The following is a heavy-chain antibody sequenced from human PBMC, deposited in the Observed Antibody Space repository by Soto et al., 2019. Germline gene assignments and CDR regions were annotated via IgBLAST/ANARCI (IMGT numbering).Heavy chain of an antibody. D-gene: IGHD4-17*01. CDR1: GGPFSDYS. CDR3: ARDPDYGTISGLGLVDY. V-gene: IGHV1-69*06. J-gene: IGHJ4*02. Sequence: QVQLVQSGAEVKKPGSSVKVSCKASGGPFSDYSINWVRQAPGQGLEWMGGIIPIFATPNYAQKFQGRVMITADKSTSTAYMELSNLRSEDTAIYFCARDPDYGTISGLGLVDYWGQGTLVTVTS. CDR2: IIPIFATP.